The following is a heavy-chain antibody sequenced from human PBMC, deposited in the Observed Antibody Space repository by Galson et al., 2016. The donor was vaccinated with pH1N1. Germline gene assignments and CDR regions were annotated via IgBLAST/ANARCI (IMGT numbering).Heavy chain of an antibody. CDR3: ASLLWFGELGGYFQH. D-gene: IGHD3-10*01. J-gene: IGHJ1*01. Sequence: ETLSLTCSVSGGPISDWFWSWFRQPAGKGLEWIGCIYYSGSTNYNPSVKSRVTISVDTSKNQFSLKLSSVTAADTAVYYCASLLWFGELGGYFQHWGQGTLVTVSS. V-gene: IGHV4-59*01. CDR1: GGPISDWF. CDR2: IYYSGST.